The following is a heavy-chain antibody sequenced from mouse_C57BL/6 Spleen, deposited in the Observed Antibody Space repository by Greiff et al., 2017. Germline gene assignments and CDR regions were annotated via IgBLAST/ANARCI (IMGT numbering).Heavy chain of an antibody. J-gene: IGHJ3*01. CDR1: GYTFTDYY. Sequence: QVQLKQSGPELVKPGASVKISCKASGYTFTDYYINWVKQRPGQGLEWIGWIFPGSGSIKYNEKFKDKATLTADKSSSTVYMELSRLTSEDSAVYFCARHEDTPEGFAYWGQGTLVTVSA. V-gene: IGHV1-62-2*01. CDR2: IFPGSGSI. CDR3: ARHEDTPEGFAY.